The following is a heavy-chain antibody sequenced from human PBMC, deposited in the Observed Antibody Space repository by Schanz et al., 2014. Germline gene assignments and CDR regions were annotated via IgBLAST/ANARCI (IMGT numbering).Heavy chain of an antibody. V-gene: IGHV1-69*02. CDR2: IIPIHGIV. Sequence: QVQLVQSGAEVKKPGSSVKVSCKASGGTFSSDTFSWVRQAPGQGLEWMGRIIPIHGIVNYAQRFQDRVRITADKSTSTAYMELSSLRSDDTAVYYCARGPLGTSPWGQGTLVTVSS. CDR3: ARGPLGTSP. J-gene: IGHJ5*02. D-gene: IGHD5-12*01. CDR1: GGTFSSDT.